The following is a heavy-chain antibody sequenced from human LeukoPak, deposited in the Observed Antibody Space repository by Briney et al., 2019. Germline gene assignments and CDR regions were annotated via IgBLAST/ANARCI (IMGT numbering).Heavy chain of an antibody. CDR1: GFTVSSNY. CDR3: ARPGLAAAGSLYFYYYYYGMDV. CDR2: IYSGGST. D-gene: IGHD6-13*01. J-gene: IGHJ6*02. Sequence: PGGSLRLSCAASGFTVSSNYMSWVRQAPGKGLEWVSVIYSGGSTYYADSVKGRFTISRDNSKNTLYLQMNSLRDEDTAIYYCARPGLAAAGSLYFYYYYYGMDVWGQGTTVTVSS. V-gene: IGHV3-53*01.